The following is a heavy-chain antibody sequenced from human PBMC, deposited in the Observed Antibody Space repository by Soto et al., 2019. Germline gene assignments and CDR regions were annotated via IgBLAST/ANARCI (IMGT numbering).Heavy chain of an antibody. CDR1: GYPFTAYY. D-gene: IGHD1-26*01. J-gene: IGHJ5*02. V-gene: IGHV1-2*02. CDR3: ARAHSGSALNRFVP. CDR2: INPNSGGT. Sequence: ASVKVTCKTSGYPFTAYYMHWVRQAPGQGLEWMAWINPNSGGTNYAQKFQGRVTMTRDTSINTAYMELSRVRFDDTAVYYCARAHSGSALNRFVPWGQETLLTVS.